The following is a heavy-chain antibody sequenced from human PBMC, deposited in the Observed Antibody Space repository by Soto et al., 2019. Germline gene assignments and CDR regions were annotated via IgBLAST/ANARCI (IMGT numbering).Heavy chain of an antibody. CDR3: ARAEIWGSFSFYYYGMDV. D-gene: IGHD3-16*01. CDR1: GYSFTSHW. Sequence: PGASLKISCEGSGYSFTSHWIAWVRHMPGKGLEWMGIIYPADSDTRYSPSFQGRVTISVDKSISTAYLQWSSLKPSDTATYYCARAEIWGSFSFYYYGMDVWGQGTPVTVSS. CDR2: IYPADSDT. J-gene: IGHJ6*02. V-gene: IGHV5-51*01.